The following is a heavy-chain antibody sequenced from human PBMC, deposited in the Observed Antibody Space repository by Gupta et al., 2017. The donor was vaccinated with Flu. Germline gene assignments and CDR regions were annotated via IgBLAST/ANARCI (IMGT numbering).Heavy chain of an antibody. CDR1: GLNVHSVP. V-gene: IGHV3-66*02. Sequence: EVQLEESGCVLVQPGWSLRLSCVAYGLNVHSVPLCWVRQSPGKGLEFVSSIFAGGTVYYTDAVKERFTAYRDSSKTTLYLEMGGLRPEDTAVYFCARGRYDDETYYPFDHWGQGTLVTVAS. J-gene: IGHJ4*02. D-gene: IGHD3-16*01. CDR2: IFAGGTV. CDR3: ARGRYDDETYYPFDH.